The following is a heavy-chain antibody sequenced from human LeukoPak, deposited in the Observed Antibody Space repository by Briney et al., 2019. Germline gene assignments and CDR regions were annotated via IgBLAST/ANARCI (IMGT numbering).Heavy chain of an antibody. CDR3: ARSEGGWSPGVDY. Sequence: PSETLSLTCAVSGYSISSGYYLGWIRQPPGKGLDGIGRSYHCGSTFYNAALKHRHTISVDTPKNKLSLKLSSVTAAHAAVYLCARSEGGWSPGVDYWGQGTLVTVSS. J-gene: IGHJ4*02. CDR2: SYHCGST. CDR1: GYSISSGYY. D-gene: IGHD6-19*01. V-gene: IGHV4-38-2*01.